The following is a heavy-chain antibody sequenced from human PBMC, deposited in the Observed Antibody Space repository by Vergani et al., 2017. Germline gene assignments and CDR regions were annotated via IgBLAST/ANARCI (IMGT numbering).Heavy chain of an antibody. V-gene: IGHV3-73*02. CDR2: IRSKANSYAT. J-gene: IGHJ4*02. Sequence: EVQLVESGGDLVQPGGSLKLSCAASGFTFSGSAMHWVRQASGKGLEWVGRIRSKANSYATAYAASVKGRFTISRDDSKNTAYLQMNSLKTEDTAVYYCTRSQEGYCSGGSCYSGDYGGQGTLVTVSS. CDR3: TRSQEGYCSGGSCYSGDY. D-gene: IGHD2-15*01. CDR1: GFTFSGSA.